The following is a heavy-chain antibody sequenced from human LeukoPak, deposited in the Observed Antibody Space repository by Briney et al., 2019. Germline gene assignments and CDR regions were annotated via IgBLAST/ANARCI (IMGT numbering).Heavy chain of an antibody. CDR1: GFTFSSYA. V-gene: IGHV3-23*01. D-gene: IGHD2-2*02. J-gene: IGHJ6*02. CDR2: ISGSGGST. Sequence: GGSLRLSCAASGFTFSSYAMSWVRQAPGKGLEWVSAISGSGGSTYYADSVKGRFTISRDNSKNTLYQQMNSLRAEDTAVYYCAKDRPVVPAAIVVLSYYYGMDVWGQGTTVTVSS. CDR3: AKDRPVVPAAIVVLSYYYGMDV.